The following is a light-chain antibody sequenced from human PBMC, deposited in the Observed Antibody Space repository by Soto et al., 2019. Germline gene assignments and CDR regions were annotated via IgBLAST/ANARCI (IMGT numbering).Light chain of an antibody. J-gene: IGLJ2*01. Sequence: QSVLTQPPSVSGAPGQRFTISCTGSSSNIGADYDVQWYQQVPGTAPKLLIYGNTNRPSGVPDRFSGSISGTSASLAISGLQAEDEADYYCQSHDSSLSAHVVFGGRTKVTVL. CDR2: GNT. V-gene: IGLV1-40*01. CDR3: QSHDSSLSAHVV. CDR1: SSNIGADYD.